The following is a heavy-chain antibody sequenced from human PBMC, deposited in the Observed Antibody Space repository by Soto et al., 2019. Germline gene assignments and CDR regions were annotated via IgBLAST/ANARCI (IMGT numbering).Heavy chain of an antibody. CDR2: ISAYNGNT. Sequence: GASVKVSCKASGYTFTSYGISWVRQAPGQGLEWMGWISAYNGNTNYAQKLQGRVTMTTDTSTSTAYMELRSLRSDDTAVYYCARIVVVPAAAPEGGKYYYYGMDVWGQGTKVTVSS. J-gene: IGHJ6*02. CDR1: GYTFTSYG. D-gene: IGHD2-2*01. V-gene: IGHV1-18*04. CDR3: ARIVVVPAAAPEGGKYYYYGMDV.